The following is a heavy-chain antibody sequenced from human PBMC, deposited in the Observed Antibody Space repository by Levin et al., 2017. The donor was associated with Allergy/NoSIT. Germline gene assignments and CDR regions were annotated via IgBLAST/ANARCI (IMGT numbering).Heavy chain of an antibody. CDR1: GGSISSYY. D-gene: IGHD2-15*01. Sequence: SETLSLTCTVSGGSISSYYWSWIRQPPGKGLEWIGYIYYSGSTNYNPSLKSRVTISVDTSKNQFSLKLSSVTAADTAVYYCAGESEERYCSGGSCYPGVFDYWGQGTLVTVSS. J-gene: IGHJ4*02. V-gene: IGHV4-59*01. CDR2: IYYSGST. CDR3: AGESEERYCSGGSCYPGVFDY.